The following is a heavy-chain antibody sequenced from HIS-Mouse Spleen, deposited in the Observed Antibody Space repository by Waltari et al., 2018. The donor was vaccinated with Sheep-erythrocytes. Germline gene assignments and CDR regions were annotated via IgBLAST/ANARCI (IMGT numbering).Heavy chain of an antibody. CDR2: NNHNSGDT. Sequence: QVQLVQSGAEVKKPGASVKVSCKASGYTFTGYYMPWVRQAPGQGLEWMGWNNHNSGDTNDAQKFQGRVTMSRDTYISTDYMELSRLRSDDTAVYYCARGYCSSTSCYGYFQHWGQGTLVTVSS. D-gene: IGHD2-2*01. V-gene: IGHV1-2*02. J-gene: IGHJ1*01. CDR3: ARGYCSSTSCYGYFQH. CDR1: GYTFTGYY.